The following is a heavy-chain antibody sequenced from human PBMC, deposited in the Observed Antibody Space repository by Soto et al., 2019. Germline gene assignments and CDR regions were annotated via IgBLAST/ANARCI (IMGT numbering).Heavy chain of an antibody. CDR3: AGEMAQTEFDY. V-gene: IGHV1-69*01. J-gene: IGHJ4*02. Sequence: SVKVSCKASGATFSSYAISWVRQAPGQGLEWMGGIIPIFGTANYAQKFQGRVTITADESTSTAYMELSSLRSEDTAVYYCAGEMAQTEFDYWGKGTRVAVAS. CDR2: IIPIFGTA. CDR1: GATFSSYA.